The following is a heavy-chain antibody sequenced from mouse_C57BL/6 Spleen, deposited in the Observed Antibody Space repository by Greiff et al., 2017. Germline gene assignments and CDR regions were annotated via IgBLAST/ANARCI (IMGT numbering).Heavy chain of an antibody. CDR2: IHPNSGST. CDR1: GYTFTSYW. Sequence: VQLQQPGAELVKPGASVKLSCKASGYTFTSYWMHWVKQRPGQGLEWIGMIHPNSGSTNYNEKFKSKATLTVDKSSSTAYMQLSSLTSEDSAVYYCARVYDGYYWYFDVWGTGTTVTVSS. V-gene: IGHV1-64*01. CDR3: ARVYDGYYWYFDV. J-gene: IGHJ1*03. D-gene: IGHD2-3*01.